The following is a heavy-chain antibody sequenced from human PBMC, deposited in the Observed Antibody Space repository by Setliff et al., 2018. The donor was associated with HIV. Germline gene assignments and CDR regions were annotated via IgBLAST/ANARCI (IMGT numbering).Heavy chain of an antibody. CDR3: AKELAASGLGYFDS. CDR2: ILSTGERT. CDR1: GFTFSNYA. V-gene: IGHV3-23*01. D-gene: IGHD3-22*01. J-gene: IGHJ4*02. Sequence: LRLSCAASGFTFSNYAMSWVRQAPGEGLEWVSAILSTGERTFYADSVKGRFTISRDNSKNTVYLQMNSLGAEDTAEYYCAKELAASGLGYFDSWGRGILVTVSS.